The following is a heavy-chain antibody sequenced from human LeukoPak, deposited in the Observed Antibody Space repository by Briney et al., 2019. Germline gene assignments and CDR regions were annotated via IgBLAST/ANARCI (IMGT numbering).Heavy chain of an antibody. CDR3: ARLSSGWYGGGGAFDI. CDR1: GYSFTNYW. V-gene: IGHV5-51*01. J-gene: IGHJ3*02. D-gene: IGHD6-19*01. Sequence: GESLKISCKASGYSFTNYWIGWVRQMPGKGLEWMGIIYPGDSDTKYSPSFQGQVTISADKSISTAYLQWSSLKASYTAMYYCARLSSGWYGGGGAFDIWGQGTMVTVSS. CDR2: IYPGDSDT.